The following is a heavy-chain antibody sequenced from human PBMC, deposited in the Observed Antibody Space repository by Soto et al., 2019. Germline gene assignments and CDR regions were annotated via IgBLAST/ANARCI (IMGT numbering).Heavy chain of an antibody. CDR3: AKEGRTYDSSSWGGWFDP. V-gene: IGHV3-30*18. D-gene: IGHD6-13*01. CDR2: ISYDGSNK. CDR1: GFTFSSYG. Sequence: GGSLRLSCAASGFTFSSYGMHWVRQAPGKGLEWVAVISYDGSNKYYADSVKGRFTISRDNSKNTLYLQMNSLRAEDTAVYYCAKEGRTYDSSSWGGWFDPWGQGTLVTVSS. J-gene: IGHJ5*02.